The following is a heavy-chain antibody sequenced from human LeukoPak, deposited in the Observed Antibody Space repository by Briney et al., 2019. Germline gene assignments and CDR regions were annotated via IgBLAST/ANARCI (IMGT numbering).Heavy chain of an antibody. CDR2: IYSGGST. J-gene: IGHJ6*02. CDR1: GFTVSSNY. D-gene: IGHD3-22*01. CDR3: ARDLTYYYDSSGYGTGMDV. V-gene: IGHV3-53*01. Sequence: GGSLRLSCAASGFTVSSNYMSWVRQAPGKGLEWVSVIYSGGSTYYADSVKGRFTISRDNSKNTLYLQMNSLRAEDTAVYYCARDLTYYYDSSGYGTGMDVWRRGTTVTVSS.